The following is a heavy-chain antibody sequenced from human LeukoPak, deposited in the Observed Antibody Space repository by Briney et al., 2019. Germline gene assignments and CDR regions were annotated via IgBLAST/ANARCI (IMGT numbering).Heavy chain of an antibody. J-gene: IGHJ4*02. CDR3: ARTDLYDSSGYYYFTLDY. D-gene: IGHD3-22*01. CDR2: INPSGGST. Sequence: ASVKVSCKASGYTFTSYYMHWVRQAPGQGLEWMGIINPSGGSTSYAQKFQGRVTMTTDTSTSTAYMELRSLRSDDTAVYYCARTDLYDSSGYYYFTLDYWGQGTLVTVSS. V-gene: IGHV1-46*01. CDR1: GYTFTSYY.